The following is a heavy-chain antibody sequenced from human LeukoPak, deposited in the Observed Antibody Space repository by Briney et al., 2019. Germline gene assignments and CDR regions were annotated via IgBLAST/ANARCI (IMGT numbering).Heavy chain of an antibody. Sequence: GGSLRLSCAASGFTFISYLMHWVRQAPGKGLVRVAHINSDESTTKYADSVKGRFTISRDNAKNTLYLQMSSLRAEDTAVYYCVREETSLSHFGMDVWGQGTTVTVSS. J-gene: IGHJ6*02. V-gene: IGHV3-74*03. CDR1: GFTFISYL. CDR3: VREETSLSHFGMDV. CDR2: INSDESTT.